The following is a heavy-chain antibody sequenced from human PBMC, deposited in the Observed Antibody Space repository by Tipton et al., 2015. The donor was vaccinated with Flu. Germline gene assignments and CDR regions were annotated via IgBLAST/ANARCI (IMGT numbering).Heavy chain of an antibody. CDR2: IYYSGST. Sequence: TLSLTCTVSGGSISGYYWSWIRQPPGKGLEWIAYIYYSGSTNYNPSLKSRVTISVDTSKNQFSLKLSSVTAADTAVYYCAREVATIGRWFDPWGQGTLVTVAS. J-gene: IGHJ5*02. D-gene: IGHD5-12*01. CDR3: AREVATIGRWFDP. CDR1: GGSISGYY. V-gene: IGHV4-59*12.